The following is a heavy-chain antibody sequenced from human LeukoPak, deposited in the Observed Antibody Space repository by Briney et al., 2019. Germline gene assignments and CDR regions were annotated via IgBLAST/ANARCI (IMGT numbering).Heavy chain of an antibody. CDR3: ARGRDYGSHFDF. CDR1: GYTFTSSY. D-gene: IGHD3-10*01. V-gene: IGHV1-46*01. Sequence: ASVKVSCKASGYTFTSSYRYWVRQAPGQGLECMGIINPSGGSTSYAQNFHGRLTMTRDTSTSTVYMELSSLRSEDTAMYYCARGRDYGSHFDFWGQGTLVTVSS. J-gene: IGHJ4*02. CDR2: INPSGGST.